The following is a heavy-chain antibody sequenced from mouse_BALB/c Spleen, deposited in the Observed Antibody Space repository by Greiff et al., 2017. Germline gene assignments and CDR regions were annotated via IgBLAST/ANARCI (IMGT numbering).Heavy chain of an antibody. Sequence: DVLLVESGGGLVKPGGSLKLSCAASGFAFSSYDMSWVRQTPEKRLEWVAYISSGGGSTYYPVTVKGRFTISRDNAKNTLYLQMSSLKSEDTAMYYCARGGVRAWFAYWGQGTLVTVSA. CDR1: GFAFSSYD. CDR2: ISSGGGST. CDR3: ARGGVRAWFAY. V-gene: IGHV5-12-1*01. D-gene: IGHD2-14*01. J-gene: IGHJ3*01.